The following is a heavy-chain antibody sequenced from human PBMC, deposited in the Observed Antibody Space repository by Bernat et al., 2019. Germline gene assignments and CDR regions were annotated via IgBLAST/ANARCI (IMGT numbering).Heavy chain of an antibody. CDR3: ARGGEYSYGYFDY. CDR2: ISNNGGST. V-gene: IGHV3-64*01. CDR1: GFTFSSYA. D-gene: IGHD5-18*01. Sequence: EVQLVESGGGLVQPGGSLRLSCAASGFTFSSYAMHWVRQAPGKGLEYVSAISNNGGSTYYVNSVKGRFTISRDNSKNTLYLQMGSLGAEDMAVYYCARGGEYSYGYFDYWGQGTLVTVSS. J-gene: IGHJ4*02.